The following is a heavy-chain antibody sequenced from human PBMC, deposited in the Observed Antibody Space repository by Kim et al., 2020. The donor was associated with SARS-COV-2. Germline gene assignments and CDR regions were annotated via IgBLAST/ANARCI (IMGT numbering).Heavy chain of an antibody. J-gene: IGHJ4*02. V-gene: IGHV3-21*01. CDR2: ISSSSSYI. Sequence: GGSLRLSCAASGFTFSSYSMNWVRQAPGKGLEWVSSISSSSSYIYYADSVKGRFTISRDNAKNSLYLQMNSLRAEDTAVHYCARDSSGYEIVPLDYWGQGTLVTVSS. D-gene: IGHD5-12*01. CDR3: ARDSSGYEIVPLDY. CDR1: GFTFSSYS.